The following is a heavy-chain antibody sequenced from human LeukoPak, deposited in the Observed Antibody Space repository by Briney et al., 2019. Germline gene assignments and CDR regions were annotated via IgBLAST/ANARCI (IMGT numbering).Heavy chain of an antibody. CDR2: ISAYNGNT. CDR3: ARAPYYYDSSGYYFDY. J-gene: IGHJ4*02. Sequence: ASVKVSCKASGYTFTSYGISWVRQAPGQGLEWMGWISAYNGNTNYAQKLQGRVTMTTDTSTSTAYMELRSLSSDDTAVYYCARAPYYYDSSGYYFDYWGQGTLVTVSS. D-gene: IGHD3-22*01. V-gene: IGHV1-18*01. CDR1: GYTFTSYG.